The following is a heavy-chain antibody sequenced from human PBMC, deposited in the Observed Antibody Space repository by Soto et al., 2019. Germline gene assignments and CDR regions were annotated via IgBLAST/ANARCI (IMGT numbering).Heavy chain of an antibody. D-gene: IGHD2-15*01. V-gene: IGHV5-51*01. Sequence: GESLKISCEASGYSFSSCWIGWVRQMPGKGLEWMAIINPTDSDTRYSPSFRGQVTISANKSISTAYLQWSSLKASDTAMYYCARLRYSDYWGQGALVTVSS. CDR3: ARLRYSDY. CDR2: INPTDSDT. CDR1: GYSFSSCW. J-gene: IGHJ4*02.